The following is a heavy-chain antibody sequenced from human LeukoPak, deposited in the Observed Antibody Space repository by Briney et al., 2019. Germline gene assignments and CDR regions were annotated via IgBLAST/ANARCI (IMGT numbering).Heavy chain of an antibody. CDR3: ARAHVAAGLAFDI. CDR2: ISWNSGSI. CDR1: GFTFDDYA. V-gene: IGHV3-9*01. J-gene: IGHJ3*02. D-gene: IGHD6-25*01. Sequence: PGGSLRLSCAASGFTFDDYAMHWVRQAPGKGLEWVSGISWNSGSIGYADSVKGRFTISRDNAKNSLYLQMNSLRAGDTAVYFCARAHVAAGLAFDIWGQGTMVTVSS.